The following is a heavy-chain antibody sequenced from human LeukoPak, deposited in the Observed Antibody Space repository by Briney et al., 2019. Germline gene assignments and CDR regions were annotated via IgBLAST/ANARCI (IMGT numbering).Heavy chain of an antibody. J-gene: IGHJ3*01. Sequence: GGSLRLSCAASGFTFSASGFTFSANYMSWVRQAPGKGLEWVSIIYGGGSTYYADSVKGRFTISRDNSKNSLYLQMNSLRVEDTAVYYCAKVQSDIVGAMFFSFDVWGQGTMVSVSS. CDR3: AKVQSDIVGAMFFSFDV. CDR2: IYGGGST. CDR1: GFTFSANY. V-gene: IGHV3-66*01. D-gene: IGHD1-26*01.